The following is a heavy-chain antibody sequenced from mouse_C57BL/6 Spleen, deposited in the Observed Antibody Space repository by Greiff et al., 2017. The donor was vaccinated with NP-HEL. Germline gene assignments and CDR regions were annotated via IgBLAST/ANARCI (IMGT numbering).Heavy chain of an antibody. CDR2: IDPSDSYT. J-gene: IGHJ2*01. V-gene: IGHV1-50*01. D-gene: IGHD1-1*01. CDR3: ARTTITTVPYYFDY. Sequence: VKQSCKASGYTFTSYWMQWVKQRPGQGLEWIGEIDPSDSYTNYNQKFKGKATLTVDTSSSTAYMQLSSLTSEDSAVYYCARTTITTVPYYFDYWGQGTTLTVSS. CDR1: GYTFTSYW.